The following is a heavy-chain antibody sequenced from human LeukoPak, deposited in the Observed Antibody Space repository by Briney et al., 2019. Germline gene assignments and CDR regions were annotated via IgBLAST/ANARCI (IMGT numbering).Heavy chain of an antibody. V-gene: IGHV3-21*01. CDR2: ISSSSGSYK. J-gene: IGHJ5*02. CDR1: GFTFSDYS. D-gene: IGHD2-15*01. CDR3: ARGEVVVAATPPWFDP. Sequence: GGSLRLSCAASGFTFSDYSMNWVRQAPGKGLEWVSSISSSSGSYKHYADSVKGRFTISRDNAKNSLYLQMNSLRAEDTAVYYCARGEVVVAATPPWFDPWGQGTLVTVSS.